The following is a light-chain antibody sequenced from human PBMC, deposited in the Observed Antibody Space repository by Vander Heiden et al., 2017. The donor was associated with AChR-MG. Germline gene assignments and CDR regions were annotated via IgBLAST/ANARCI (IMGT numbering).Light chain of an antibody. Sequence: EIVLTQSPGTLSLSPGERATLSCRASQSISSSYFAWYQQKPGQAPRLLIYGASSRANGIPDRFSGSGSGTDFTLTISRLEPEDFAVYYCQQDSSSRTFGQGTKVEIK. CDR1: QSISSSY. V-gene: IGKV3-20*01. CDR2: GAS. CDR3: QQDSSSRT. J-gene: IGKJ1*01.